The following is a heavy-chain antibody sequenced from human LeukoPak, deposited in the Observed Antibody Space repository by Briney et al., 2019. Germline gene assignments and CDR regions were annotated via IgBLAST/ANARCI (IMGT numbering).Heavy chain of an antibody. CDR3: ARHWTYYDYVWGSYRPYYFDY. CDR2: INHSGST. Sequence: SETLSLTCAVYNGSFSGYYWSWIRQPPGKGLEWIGEINHSGSTNYNPSLKSRVTISVDTSKNQFSLKLSSVTAADTAVYYCARHWTYYDYVWGSYRPYYFDYWGQGTLVTVSS. J-gene: IGHJ4*02. V-gene: IGHV4-34*01. CDR1: NGSFSGYY. D-gene: IGHD3-16*02.